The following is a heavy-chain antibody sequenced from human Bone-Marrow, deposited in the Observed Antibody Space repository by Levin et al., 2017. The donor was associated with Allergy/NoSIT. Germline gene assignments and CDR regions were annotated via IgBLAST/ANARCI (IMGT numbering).Heavy chain of an antibody. Sequence: GASVKVSCKASGYNFTDNYIHWVRQAPGQGVEWMGWIIPNSGATNSAEKFQGRLTMTRDTSISTAHMELHRLTSDDTAIYFCARMRLFQYETSKSTAGFGFDIWGQGTTVTVSS. J-gene: IGHJ3*02. D-gene: IGHD3-16*01. CDR1: GYNFTDNY. V-gene: IGHV1-2*02. CDR3: ARMRLFQYETSKSTAGFGFDI. CDR2: IIPNSGAT.